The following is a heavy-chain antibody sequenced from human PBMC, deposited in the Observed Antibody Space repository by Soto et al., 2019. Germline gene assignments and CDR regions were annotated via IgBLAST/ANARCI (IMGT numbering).Heavy chain of an antibody. CDR1: GFTFDDYA. Sequence: EVQLVESGGGLVQPGRSLRLSCAASGFTFDDYAMHWVRQAPGKGLEWVSGISWNSGSIGYADSVKGRFTISRDNAKNSLYLRMNSLRAEDTALYYCAKDGRFSSSWCLTEIYYFYMDVWGKGTTVTASS. D-gene: IGHD6-13*01. CDR3: AKDGRFSSSWCLTEIYYFYMDV. CDR2: ISWNSGSI. J-gene: IGHJ6*03. V-gene: IGHV3-9*01.